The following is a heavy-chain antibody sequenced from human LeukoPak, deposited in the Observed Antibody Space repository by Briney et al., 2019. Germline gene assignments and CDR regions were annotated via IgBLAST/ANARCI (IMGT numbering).Heavy chain of an antibody. CDR3: ARERRYYYDSSGIFDY. CDR2: INHSGST. Sequence: SETLSLTCTVSGGSIGGYYWSWIRQPPGKGLEWIGEINHSGSTNYNPSLKSRVTISVDTSKNQFSLKLSSVTAADTAVYYCARERRYYYDSSGIFDYWGQGTLVTVSS. J-gene: IGHJ4*02. D-gene: IGHD3-22*01. V-gene: IGHV4-34*01. CDR1: GGSIGGYY.